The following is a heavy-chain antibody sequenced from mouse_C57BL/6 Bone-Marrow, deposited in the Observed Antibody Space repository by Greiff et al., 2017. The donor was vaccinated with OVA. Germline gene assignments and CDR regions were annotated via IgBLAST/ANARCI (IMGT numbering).Heavy chain of an antibody. CDR2: INTNNGGT. CDR1: GYTFTDYY. V-gene: IGHV1-26*01. D-gene: IGHD4-1*01. CDR3: AARELGRAWFAY. Sequence: VQLQQSGPELVKPGASVKISCKASGYTFTDYYMNWVKQSHGKSLEWIGDINTNNGGTSYTQKFKGKVTFTVDKSSSTAYMELRRLTSEDSAVYYCAARELGRAWFAYWGQGTLVTVSA. J-gene: IGHJ3*01.